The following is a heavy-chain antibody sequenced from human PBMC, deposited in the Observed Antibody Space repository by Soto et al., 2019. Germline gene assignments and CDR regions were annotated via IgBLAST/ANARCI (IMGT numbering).Heavy chain of an antibody. J-gene: IGHJ5*02. Sequence: LTCTVSGRSISSYYWSWIRQPPGKGLEWIVYIYYSGSTNYNPSLKSRVTISVDTSKNQFSLKLSSVTAADTAVYYCARSYAGRNWFAPWGQGTLVTVSS. CDR1: GRSISSYY. V-gene: IGHV4-59*01. CDR2: IYYSGST. CDR3: ARSYAGRNWFAP. D-gene: IGHD3-16*01.